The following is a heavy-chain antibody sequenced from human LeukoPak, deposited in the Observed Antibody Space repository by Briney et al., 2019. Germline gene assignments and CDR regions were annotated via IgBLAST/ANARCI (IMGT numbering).Heavy chain of an antibody. CDR2: IVPMFNTT. CDR1: GGTFSTYA. J-gene: IGHJ4*02. V-gene: IGHV1-69*01. Sequence: SVKVSCKGSGGTFSTYAISWVRQAPGQGLEWMGGIVPMFNTTNYAQKFQGRVTITADESTSTAYMELSSLRSDDTAVYYCASPPSGDGGSFEYWGQGTLVTVSS. CDR3: ASPPSGDGGSFEY. D-gene: IGHD3-10*01.